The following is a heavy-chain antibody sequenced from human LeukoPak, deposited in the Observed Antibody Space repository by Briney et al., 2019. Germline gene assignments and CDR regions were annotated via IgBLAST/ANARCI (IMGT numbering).Heavy chain of an antibody. J-gene: IGHJ4*02. CDR1: GFTFSSYR. V-gene: IGHV3-30*18. CDR3: AKVPDFWSGYLY. CDR2: ISYDGSNK. Sequence: GGSLRLSCAASGFTFSSYRMSWVRQAPGKGLEWVAVISYDGSNKYYADSVKGRFTISRDNSKNTLYLQMNSLRAEDTAVYYCAKVPDFWSGYLYWGQGTLVTVSS. D-gene: IGHD3-3*01.